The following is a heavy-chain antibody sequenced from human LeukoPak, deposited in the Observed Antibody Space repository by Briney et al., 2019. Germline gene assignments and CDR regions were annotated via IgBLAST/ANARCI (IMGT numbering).Heavy chain of an antibody. CDR3: AKDLTMVDFIMCFDY. D-gene: IGHD3-10*01. V-gene: IGHV3-33*03. Sequence: PGGSLRLSCAASGFTFSSYGMHWVRQAPGKGLGWVAVIWYDGSNKYYGDSVKGRFTVSRDNSKNTLFLQMNSLRDDDTAVYYCAKDLTMVDFIMCFDYWGQGALVTVSS. CDR1: GFTFSSYG. CDR2: IWYDGSNK. J-gene: IGHJ4*02.